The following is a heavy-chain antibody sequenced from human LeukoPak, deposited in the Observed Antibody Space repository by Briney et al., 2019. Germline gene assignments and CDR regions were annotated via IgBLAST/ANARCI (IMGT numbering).Heavy chain of an antibody. CDR2: ITSTGGTT. J-gene: IGHJ4*02. CDR3: AKNIAAAGTLNY. V-gene: IGHV3-23*01. CDR1: GFTFSNYA. Sequence: TGGSLRLSCAASGFTFSNYAMSWVRQAPGKGLDWVSGITSTGGTTYYADSVQGRFTISRDNSRNTLYLQMNSLRAEDTAVYYCAKNIAAAGTLNYWGQGTLVTVSS. D-gene: IGHD6-13*01.